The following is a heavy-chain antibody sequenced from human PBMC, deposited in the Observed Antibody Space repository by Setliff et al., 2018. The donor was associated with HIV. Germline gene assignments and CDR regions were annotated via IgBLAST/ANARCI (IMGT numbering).Heavy chain of an antibody. CDR3: ARQTWEYYDTLTGYYRSPKNFDS. CDR2: ISYTGST. V-gene: IGHV4-39*01. CDR1: GGSINRSNYY. J-gene: IGHJ4*02. Sequence: KPSETLSLTCTVPGGSINRSNYYWGWIRQPPGKGLEWIGTISYTGSTYYDPSLKSRVTISRDTSKNQFFLKLSSVTAPDTAIYYCARQTWEYYDTLTGYYRSPKNFDSWGQGTLVTVSS. D-gene: IGHD3-9*01.